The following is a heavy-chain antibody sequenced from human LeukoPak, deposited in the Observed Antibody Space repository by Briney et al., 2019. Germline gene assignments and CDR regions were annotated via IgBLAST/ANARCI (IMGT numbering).Heavy chain of an antibody. J-gene: IGHJ6*03. CDR1: GFTFSSYA. V-gene: IGHV3-30-3*01. CDR2: ISYDGSNK. D-gene: IGHD3-10*01. CDR3: ASGSMVRGVRGYYMDV. Sequence: GSLRLSCAASGFTFSSYAMHWVRQAPGKGLEWVAVISYDGSNKYYADSVKGRFTISRDNSKNTLYLQMNSLKAEDTAVYYCASGSMVRGVRGYYMDVWGKGTTVTVSS.